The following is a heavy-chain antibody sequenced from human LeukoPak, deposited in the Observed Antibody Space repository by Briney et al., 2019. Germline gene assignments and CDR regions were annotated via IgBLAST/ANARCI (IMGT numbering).Heavy chain of an antibody. V-gene: IGHV3-11*04. CDR2: ISSSGSTI. Sequence: GGSLRLSCAASGFTFSDYYMSWIRQAPGKGLEWVSYISSSGSTIYYADSVKGRFTISRDNSKNTLYLQMNSLRAEDTAVYYCAREPQILWFGELSYFDYWGQGTLVTVSS. D-gene: IGHD3-10*01. J-gene: IGHJ4*02. CDR3: AREPQILWFGELSYFDY. CDR1: GFTFSDYY.